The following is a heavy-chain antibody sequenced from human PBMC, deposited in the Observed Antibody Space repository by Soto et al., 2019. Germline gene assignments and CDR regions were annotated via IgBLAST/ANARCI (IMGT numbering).Heavy chain of an antibody. CDR2: ISSSGSNT. J-gene: IGHJ4*02. CDR1: GFTFSNYA. CDR3: AKERLVRGIDY. Sequence: EVQLLDSGGGLVQPGGSLRLSCAASGFTFSNYAMSWVRQAPGKGLDWVSTISSSGSNTYYADSVKGRFSISRDNSKNTVYLEMKNLRAEDTAVYYCAKERLVRGIDYWGQGTLVTVSS. V-gene: IGHV3-23*01. D-gene: IGHD3-10*01.